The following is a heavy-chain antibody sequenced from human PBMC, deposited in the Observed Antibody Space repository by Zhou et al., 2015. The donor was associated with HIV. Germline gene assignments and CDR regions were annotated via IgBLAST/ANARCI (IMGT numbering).Heavy chain of an antibody. J-gene: IGHJ6*03. Sequence: QVQLVQSGAEVKNPGSSVKVSCKASGGTFSSYAISWVRQAPGQGLGWMGGIIPIFGTANYAQQFQGRVTIAADESTSTAYMELSSLRSEDTAVYYCARGAGMITFGGVIVTFPDHYYMDVWAKEPTSPSP. CDR2: IIPIFGTA. CDR1: GGTFSSYA. D-gene: IGHD3-16*02. V-gene: IGHV1-69*01. CDR3: ARGAGMITFGGVIVTFPDHYYMDV.